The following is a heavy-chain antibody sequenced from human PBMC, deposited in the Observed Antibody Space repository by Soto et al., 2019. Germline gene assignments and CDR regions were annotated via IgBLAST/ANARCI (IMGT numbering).Heavy chain of an antibody. CDR3: ARAITVLENYYFYGTDV. J-gene: IGHJ6*02. Sequence: QAQLVQSGPEVKKPGASVKVSCKASGYTFTSYGISWVRQAPGQGLEWMAWISAYNGNSNYAQKFQGRVTMTTDTSTSTAYMELRSLRSDDTAVYYCARAITVLENYYFYGTDVWGQGTTVTVSS. CDR1: GYTFTSYG. CDR2: ISAYNGNS. V-gene: IGHV1-18*01. D-gene: IGHD4-17*01.